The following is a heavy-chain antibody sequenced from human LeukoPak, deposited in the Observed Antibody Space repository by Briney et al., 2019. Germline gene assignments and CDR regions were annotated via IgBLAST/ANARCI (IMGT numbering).Heavy chain of an antibody. CDR2: IYHSGST. V-gene: IGHV4-38-2*01. D-gene: IGHD2-2*01. CDR1: GGSISSGYY. J-gene: IGHJ5*02. CDR3: ASRGRLVPAVMGWFDP. Sequence: NTSETLSLTCAVSGGSISSGYYWGWIRQSPGKGLEWIGMIYHSGSTYYNPSLKRRVTISIDTSKNQFSLKVTSVTAADTAVYFCASRGRLVPAVMGWFDPWGQGTLVTVSS.